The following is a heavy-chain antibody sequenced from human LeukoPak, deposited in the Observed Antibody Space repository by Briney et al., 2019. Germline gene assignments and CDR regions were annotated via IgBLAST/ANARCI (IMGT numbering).Heavy chain of an antibody. CDR3: ARGYYDFWSGYLSWFDP. CDR1: GGSFSGYY. Sequence: SETLSLTCAVYGGSFSGYYWSWIRQPPGKGLEWIGEINHSGSTNYNPSLKSRVTISVDTSKNQFSLKLSSVTAADTAVYYCARGYYDFWSGYLSWFDPWGQRTLVTVSS. V-gene: IGHV4-34*01. D-gene: IGHD3-3*01. CDR2: INHSGST. J-gene: IGHJ5*02.